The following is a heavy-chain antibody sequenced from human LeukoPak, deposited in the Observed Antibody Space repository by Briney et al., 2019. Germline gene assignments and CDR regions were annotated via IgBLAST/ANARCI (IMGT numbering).Heavy chain of an antibody. CDR1: GFTVSSNY. J-gene: IGHJ3*02. CDR2: IYSGGST. V-gene: IGHV3-66*01. CDR3: ARRPYYDFWSGYYKQDDAFDI. Sequence: GGSLRLSCAASGFTVSSNYVSWVRQAPGKGLEWVSVIYSGGSTYYADSVKGRFTISRDNSKNTLYLQMNSLRAEDTAVYYCARRPYYDFWSGYYKQDDAFDIWGQGTMVTVSS. D-gene: IGHD3-3*01.